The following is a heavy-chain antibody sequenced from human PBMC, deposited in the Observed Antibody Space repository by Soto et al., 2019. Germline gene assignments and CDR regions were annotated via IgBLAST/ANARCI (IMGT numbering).Heavy chain of an antibody. CDR2: ISAYNGNT. CDR1: GYTFTSYG. CDR3: ASSTRYFDWLDVWGMDV. J-gene: IGHJ6*02. Sequence: AASVKVSCKASGYTFTSYGISWVRQAPGQGLEWMGWISAYNGNTNYAQKLQGRVTMTTDTSTSTAYMELRSLRSDDTAVYYCASSTRYFDWLDVWGMDVWGQGTTVTVS. V-gene: IGHV1-18*01. D-gene: IGHD3-9*01.